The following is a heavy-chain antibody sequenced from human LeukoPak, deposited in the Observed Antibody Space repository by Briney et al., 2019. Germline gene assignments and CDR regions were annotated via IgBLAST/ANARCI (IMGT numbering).Heavy chain of an antibody. J-gene: IGHJ4*02. D-gene: IGHD1-26*01. CDR1: GGTFSSYA. V-gene: IGHV1-69*05. CDR3: ARDLDIVGATEGGGLDY. Sequence: SVKVSCKASGGTFSSYAISWVRQAPGQGLEWMGRIIPIFGTANYAQKFQGRVTITTDESTSTAYMELSSLRSEDTAVYYCARDLDIVGATEGGGLDYWGQGTLVTVSS. CDR2: IIPIFGTA.